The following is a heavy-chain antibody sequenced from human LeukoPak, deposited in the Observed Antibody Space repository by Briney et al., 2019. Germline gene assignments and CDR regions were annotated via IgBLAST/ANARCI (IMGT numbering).Heavy chain of an antibody. Sequence: GASVKVSCKASGYTFNRYGVNWVRQDPGQGLEWMGLIGTYNGNTNLAQKFKGRVTMTTDTATSTAYMELKSLRLDDTAVYYCAKDRVGAPPGDWEYLGASNCFDIWGQGTMVSVSS. J-gene: IGHJ3*02. CDR2: IGTYNGNT. V-gene: IGHV1-18*01. CDR1: GYTFNRYG. D-gene: IGHD3-16*01. CDR3: AKDRVGAPPGDWEYLGASNCFDI.